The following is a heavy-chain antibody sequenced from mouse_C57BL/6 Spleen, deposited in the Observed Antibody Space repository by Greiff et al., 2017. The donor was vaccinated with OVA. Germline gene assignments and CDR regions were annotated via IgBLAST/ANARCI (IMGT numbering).Heavy chain of an antibody. D-gene: IGHD2-1*01. CDR3: ARWNGNYPLAAMDY. CDR1: GYTFTSYW. J-gene: IGHJ4*01. V-gene: IGHV1-55*01. Sequence: QVQLQQPGAELVKPGASVKMSCKASGYTFTSYWITWVKQRPGQGLEWIGDIYPGSGSTNYNEKFKCKATLTVDTSSSTAYMQLSSLTSEDSAVYYGARWNGNYPLAAMDYWGQGTSVTVSS. CDR2: IYPGSGST.